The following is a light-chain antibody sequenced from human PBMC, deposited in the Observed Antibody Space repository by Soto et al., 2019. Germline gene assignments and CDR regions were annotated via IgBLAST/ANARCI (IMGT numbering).Light chain of an antibody. CDR2: YDS. Sequence: SYELTQPPSVSVAPGKTARITCGGNNIGSKSVHWYQQKPGQAPVLVIYYDSDRPSGIPERISGSNSGNTATLTISRVEAGDEADYYCQVWDSSSDVYVFGTGTKVTVL. CDR3: QVWDSSSDVYV. CDR1: NIGSKS. V-gene: IGLV3-21*04. J-gene: IGLJ1*01.